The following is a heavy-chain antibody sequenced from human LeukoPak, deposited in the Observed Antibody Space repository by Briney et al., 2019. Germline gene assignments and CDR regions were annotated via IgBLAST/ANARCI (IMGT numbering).Heavy chain of an antibody. CDR1: GFTFSSYG. Sequence: GRSLRLSCAASGFTFSSYGMHWVRQAPGKGLGWVAVISYDGSNKYYADSVKGRFTISRDNSKNTLYLQMNSLRAEDTAVYYCAKGEGSMLFDYWGQGTLVTVSS. CDR2: ISYDGSNK. V-gene: IGHV3-30*18. J-gene: IGHJ4*02. CDR3: AKGEGSMLFDY. D-gene: IGHD2-8*01.